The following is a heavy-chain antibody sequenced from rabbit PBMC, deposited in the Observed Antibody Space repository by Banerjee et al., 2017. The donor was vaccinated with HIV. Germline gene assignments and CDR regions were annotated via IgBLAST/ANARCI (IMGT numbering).Heavy chain of an antibody. CDR2: IDTSSGNT. J-gene: IGHJ4*01. CDR3: ARSNDWGLEYFHL. CDR1: GFSFSISYY. Sequence: QSLEESGGDLVKPGASLTLTCTASGFSFSISYYMCWVRQAPGKGLEWIACIDTSSGNTYYASWAKGRFTISKTSSTTVTLQMTSLTAADTATYFCARSNDWGLEYFHLWGPGTLVTVS. V-gene: IGHV1S40*01. D-gene: IGHD4-1*01.